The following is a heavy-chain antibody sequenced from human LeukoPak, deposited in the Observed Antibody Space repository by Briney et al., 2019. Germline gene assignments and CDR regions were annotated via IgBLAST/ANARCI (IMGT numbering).Heavy chain of an antibody. V-gene: IGHV4-39*07. Sequence: PSETLSLTCIVSGGSISSRTYSWGWIRQPPGKGLEWIGSIYDSGSTYYNPSLESRVTLSVDTSENQFSLKLSSVTAADTAVYYCARGPISTGWYTFDYWGQGTLVTVSS. CDR3: ARGPISTGWYTFDY. J-gene: IGHJ4*02. CDR2: IYDSGST. CDR1: GGSISSRTYS. D-gene: IGHD6-19*01.